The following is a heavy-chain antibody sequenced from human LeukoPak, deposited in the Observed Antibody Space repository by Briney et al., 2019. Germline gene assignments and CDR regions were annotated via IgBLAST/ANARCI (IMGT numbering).Heavy chain of an antibody. CDR2: ISGIGASA. V-gene: IGHV3-23*01. CDR3: AKTASSGWLDYFDY. J-gene: IGHJ4*02. D-gene: IGHD6-19*01. CDR1: GFTFPSYA. Sequence: GGSLRLSCAASGFTFPSYAMSWVRQAPGKGLEWVSAISGIGASAYYADSVKGRFTISRDNSKNTLYLQMNSLRAEDTALYYCAKTASSGWLDYFDYWGQGTLVTVSS.